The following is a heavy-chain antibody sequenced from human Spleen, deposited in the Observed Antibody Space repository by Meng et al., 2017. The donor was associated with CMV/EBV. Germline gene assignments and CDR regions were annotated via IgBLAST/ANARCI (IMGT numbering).Heavy chain of an antibody. V-gene: IGHV4-61*01. J-gene: IGHJ3*02. D-gene: IGHD2-2*01. CDR3: ARGLAAMPGGAFDI. Sequence: ESLKISCTVSGGSVSSGSYYWSWIRQPPGKGLEWIGYIYYSGSTYYNPSLKSRVTISVDTSKNQFSLKLSSVTAADTAVYYCARGLAAMPGGAFDIWGQGTMVTVSS. CDR1: GGSVSSGSYY. CDR2: IYYSGST.